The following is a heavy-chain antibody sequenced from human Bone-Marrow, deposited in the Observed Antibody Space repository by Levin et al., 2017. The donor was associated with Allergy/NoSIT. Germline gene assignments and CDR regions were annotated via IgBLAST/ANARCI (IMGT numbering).Heavy chain of an antibody. Sequence: SETLSLSCNVSGGSVTTESYYWGWIRQPPGKGLEYIASVYYTGNTYYNPSLESRVTISLDTSKNQFSLRLNSLTATDTAVYFCASLPHHDYVWDNPSWGQGTLVTVSS. CDR2: VYYTGNT. J-gene: IGHJ4*02. CDR3: ASLPHHDYVWDNPS. CDR1: GGSVTTESYY. V-gene: IGHV4-39*01. D-gene: IGHD3-16*01.